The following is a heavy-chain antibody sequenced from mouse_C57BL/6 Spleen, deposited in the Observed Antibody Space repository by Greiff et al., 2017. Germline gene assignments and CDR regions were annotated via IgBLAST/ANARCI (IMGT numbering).Heavy chain of an antibody. V-gene: IGHV1-15*01. CDR3: TRGRSTVEGYYYAMDY. Sequence: QVQLQQSGAELVRPGASVTLSCKASGYTFTDYEMHWVKQTPVHGLEWIGAIDPETGGTAYNQKFKGKAILTADKSSSTAYMELRSLTSEDSAVYYCTRGRSTVEGYYYAMDYWGQGTSVTVSS. CDR2: IDPETGGT. J-gene: IGHJ4*01. D-gene: IGHD1-1*01. CDR1: GYTFTDYE.